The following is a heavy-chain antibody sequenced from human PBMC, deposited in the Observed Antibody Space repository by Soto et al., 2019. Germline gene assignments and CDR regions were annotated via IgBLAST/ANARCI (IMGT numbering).Heavy chain of an antibody. CDR3: ARGHSSGWYSRD. Sequence: SETLSLTCAFYCGSFIGYYWSWIRQPPGKGLEWIGEINHSGSTNYNPSLKSRVTISVDTSKNQFSLKLSSVTAADTAVYYCARGHSSGWYSRDWGQGTLVTVSS. CDR2: INHSGST. V-gene: IGHV4-34*01. CDR1: CGSFIGYY. D-gene: IGHD6-19*01. J-gene: IGHJ4*02.